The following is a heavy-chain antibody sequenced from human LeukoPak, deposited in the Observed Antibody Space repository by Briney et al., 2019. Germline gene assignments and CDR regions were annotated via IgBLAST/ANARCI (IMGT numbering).Heavy chain of an antibody. J-gene: IGHJ4*02. D-gene: IGHD3-10*01. CDR3: ARGASYMVRGVLDY. Sequence: SGTLSLTCAVSGGSISSSNWWSWVRQTPGKGLEWIGEIYHSGSTNYNPSLKSRVTISVDKSENQFSLKLSSVTAADTAVYYCARGASYMVRGVLDYWGQGTLVTASS. V-gene: IGHV4-4*02. CDR1: GGSISSSNW. CDR2: IYHSGST.